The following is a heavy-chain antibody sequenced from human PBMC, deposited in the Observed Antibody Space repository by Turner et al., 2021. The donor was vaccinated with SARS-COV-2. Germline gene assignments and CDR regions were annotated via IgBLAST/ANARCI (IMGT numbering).Heavy chain of an antibody. CDR1: GYTVTSYY. CDR3: ARDFSSGW. J-gene: IGHJ4*02. CDR2: INPSGDTT. V-gene: IGHV1-46*01. D-gene: IGHD6-19*01. Sequence: QVQLVQSVAEVKKPGASVKVSCKASGYTVTSYYMHWVRQAPGQWLEWMGIINPSGDTTSYAQKFQGRVTMTRDTSTSTVYMELSSLRSEDTAVYYGARDFSSGWWGQGTLVTVSS.